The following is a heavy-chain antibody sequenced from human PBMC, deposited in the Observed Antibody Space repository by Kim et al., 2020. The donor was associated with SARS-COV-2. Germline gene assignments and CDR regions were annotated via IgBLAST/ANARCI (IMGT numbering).Heavy chain of an antibody. D-gene: IGHD3-3*01. CDR3: ARDGVRFLEWLYVGMDV. V-gene: IGHV3-11*05. J-gene: IGHJ6*02. CDR1: GFTFSDYY. Sequence: GGSLRLSCAASGFTFSDYYMSWIRQAPGKGLEWVSYISSSSSYTNYADSVKGRFTISRDNAKNSLYLQMNSLRAEDTAVYYCARDGVRFLEWLYVGMDVWGQGTTVTVSS. CDR2: ISSSSSYT.